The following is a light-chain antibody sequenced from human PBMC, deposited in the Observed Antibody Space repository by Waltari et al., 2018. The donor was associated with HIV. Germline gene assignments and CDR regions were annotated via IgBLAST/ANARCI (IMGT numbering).Light chain of an antibody. Sequence: DIVMTQSPDSLAVSLGERATTNCKSSQSVLYSSNNKNYLAWYQQKPGQPPKLLIYWASTRESGVPDRFSGSGSGTDFTLTISSLQAEDVAVYYCQQYYSTPQTFGQGTKVEI. CDR3: QQYYSTPQT. J-gene: IGKJ1*01. CDR1: QSVLYSSNNKNY. V-gene: IGKV4-1*01. CDR2: WAS.